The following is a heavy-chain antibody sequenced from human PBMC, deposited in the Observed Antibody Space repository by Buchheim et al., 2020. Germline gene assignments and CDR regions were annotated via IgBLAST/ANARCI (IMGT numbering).Heavy chain of an antibody. D-gene: IGHD3-22*01. Sequence: QVQLVESGGGVVQPGRSLRLSCAASGFTFSSYGMHWVRQAPGKGLEWVAVIWYDGSNKYYADSVKGRFNISRDNSKNTMYLQMNSLRAEDTAVYYCAREGGYYDSSGYWDYYMDVWGKGTT. CDR1: GFTFSSYG. V-gene: IGHV3-33*01. CDR3: AREGGYYDSSGYWDYYMDV. J-gene: IGHJ6*03. CDR2: IWYDGSNK.